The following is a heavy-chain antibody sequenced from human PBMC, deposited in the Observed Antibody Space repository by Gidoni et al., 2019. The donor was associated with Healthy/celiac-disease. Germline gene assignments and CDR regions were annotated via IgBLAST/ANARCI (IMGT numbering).Heavy chain of an antibody. Sequence: EVQLVESGGGLVQPGGSLRLSCAASGFTFSSSSMNWVRQAPGKGLEWVSYISSSSSTIYYADSVKGRFTISRDNAKNSLYLQMNSLRAEDTAVYYCARDLVVRGVIIYYYYGMDVWGQGTTVTVSS. D-gene: IGHD3-10*01. J-gene: IGHJ6*02. CDR2: ISSSSSTI. V-gene: IGHV3-48*01. CDR3: ARDLVVRGVIIYYYYGMDV. CDR1: GFTFSSSS.